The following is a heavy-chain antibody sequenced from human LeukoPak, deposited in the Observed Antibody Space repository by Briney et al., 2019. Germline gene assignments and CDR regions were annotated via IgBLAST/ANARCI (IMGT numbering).Heavy chain of an antibody. CDR3: ARGRGCSGGSCLEYFQH. Sequence: SETLSLTCAVYGGFFSGYYWSWIRQPPGKGLEWIGEINHSGSTNYNPSLKSRVTISVDTSKNQFSLKLSSVTAADTAVYYCARGRGCSGGSCLEYFQHWGQGTLVTVSS. V-gene: IGHV4-34*01. CDR2: INHSGST. J-gene: IGHJ1*01. D-gene: IGHD2-15*01. CDR1: GGFFSGYY.